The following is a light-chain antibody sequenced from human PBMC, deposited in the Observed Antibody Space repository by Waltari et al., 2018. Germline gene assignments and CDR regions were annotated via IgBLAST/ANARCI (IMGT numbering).Light chain of an antibody. J-gene: IGKJ1*01. CDR2: STS. CDR1: QGVKTW. V-gene: IGKV1-12*01. CDR3: QQANSSPLT. Sequence: DIQMTQSPASVSAPVVDRVTITCRASQGVKTWLAWYQQKPGKVPKLLIHSTSTLQPGVPSRFSVSGSVTDFTLTISILQPEDFATYYCQQANSSPLTFGQGPQVEV.